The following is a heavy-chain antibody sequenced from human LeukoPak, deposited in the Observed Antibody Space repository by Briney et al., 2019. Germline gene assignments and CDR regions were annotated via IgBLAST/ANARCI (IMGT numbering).Heavy chain of an antibody. J-gene: IGHJ3*02. V-gene: IGHV3-48*04. CDR3: ARALRPPYSPDAFDI. D-gene: IGHD4-11*01. Sequence: PGGSLRLSCAASGFTFSSYSMNWVRQAPGKGLEWVSYISSSSSTIYYADSVKGRFTISRDNAKNSLYLQMNSLRAEDTAVYYCARALRPPYSPDAFDIWGQGTMVTVSS. CDR1: GFTFSSYS. CDR2: ISSSSSTI.